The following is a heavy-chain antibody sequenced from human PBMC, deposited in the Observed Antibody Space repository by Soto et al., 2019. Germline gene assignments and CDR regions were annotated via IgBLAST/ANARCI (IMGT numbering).Heavy chain of an antibody. CDR3: ARVHTSGWFADS. CDR1: GFIFDDYA. Sequence: EVQLLESGGGLVQPGGSLRLSCGAPGFIFDDYAMMWVRQTPGKGLEWVSATSGSGVTTYYADSVKGRFTISRDNSKNTLYLQKNSLRADDTALYYCARVHTSGWFADSWGQGTRVTVSS. CDR2: TSGSGVTT. J-gene: IGHJ4*02. D-gene: IGHD6-19*01. V-gene: IGHV3-23*01.